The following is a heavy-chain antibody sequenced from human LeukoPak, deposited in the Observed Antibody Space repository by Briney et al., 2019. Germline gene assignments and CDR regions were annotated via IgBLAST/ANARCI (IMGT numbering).Heavy chain of an antibody. CDR2: ISGSGGST. J-gene: IGHJ5*02. Sequence: PGGSLRLSCAASGFTFSSYAMSLVRPAPGKGRGWVSTISGSGGSTYYADPVKGRFTTYRDNSKNTLYLQMTSLRAEDTAVYYCAGYGDYVGEYNWFDPWGQGTLVTVSS. CDR3: AGYGDYVGEYNWFDP. CDR1: GFTFSSYA. V-gene: IGHV3-23*01. D-gene: IGHD4-17*01.